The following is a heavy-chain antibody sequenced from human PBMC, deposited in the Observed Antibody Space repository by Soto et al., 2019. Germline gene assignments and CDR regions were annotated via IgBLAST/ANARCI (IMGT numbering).Heavy chain of an antibody. D-gene: IGHD1-26*01. CDR3: AIVGSYYKALRWFDP. CDR1: GYSFTSYW. Sequence: GESLKISCKGSGYSFTSYWIGWVRQMPGKGLEWMGIIYPGDSDTRYSPSFQGQVTISADKSISTAYLQWSSLKASDTAMYYCAIVGSYYKALRWFDPWGQGTLVTVSS. J-gene: IGHJ5*02. V-gene: IGHV5-51*01. CDR2: IYPGDSDT.